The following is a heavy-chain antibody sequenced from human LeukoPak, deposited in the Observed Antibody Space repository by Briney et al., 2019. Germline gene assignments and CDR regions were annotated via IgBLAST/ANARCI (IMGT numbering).Heavy chain of an antibody. CDR2: IYSGGST. V-gene: IGHV3-66*01. D-gene: IGHD6-19*01. Sequence: GGSLGLSCAASGFTVSSNYMSWVRQAPGKGLEWVSVIYSGGSTYYADSVKDRFTISRDNSKNTLYLPMNSLRAEDTAVYYCARDPAVLAVAGGRDYWGQGTLVTVSS. CDR3: ARDPAVLAVAGGRDY. CDR1: GFTVSSNY. J-gene: IGHJ4*02.